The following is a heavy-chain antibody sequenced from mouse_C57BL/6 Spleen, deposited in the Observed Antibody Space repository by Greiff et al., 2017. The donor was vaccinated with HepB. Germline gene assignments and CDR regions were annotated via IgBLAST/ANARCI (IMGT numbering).Heavy chain of an antibody. J-gene: IGHJ2*01. D-gene: IGHD1-1*01. CDR2: IDPSDSYT. Sequence: QVQLQQPGAELVMPGASVKLSCKASGYTFTSYWMHWVKQRPGQGLELIGEIDPSDSYTNYNQKFKGKSTLTVDKSSSTAYMQLSSLTSEDSAVYYCARRVEYYFDYWGQGTTLTVSS. CDR1: GYTFTSYW. CDR3: ARRVEYYFDY. V-gene: IGHV1-69*01.